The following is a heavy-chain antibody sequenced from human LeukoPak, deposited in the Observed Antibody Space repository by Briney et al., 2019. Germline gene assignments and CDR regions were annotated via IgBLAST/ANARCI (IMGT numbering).Heavy chain of an antibody. V-gene: IGHV4-61*01. D-gene: IGHD6-13*01. CDR2: IYYSGST. CDR3: ARFEGAAAGTGGLDY. CDR1: GGSISSGSYY. Sequence: SETLSLTCTVSGGSISSGSYYWSWIRQPPGKGLEWIGYIYYSGSTNYNPSLKSRVTISVDTSKNQFSLKLSSVTAADTAVYYCARFEGAAAGTGGLDYWGQGTLVTVSS. J-gene: IGHJ4*02.